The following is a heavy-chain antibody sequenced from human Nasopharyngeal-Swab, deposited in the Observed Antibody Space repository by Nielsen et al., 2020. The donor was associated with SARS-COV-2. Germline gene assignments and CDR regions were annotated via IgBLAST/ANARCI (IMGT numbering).Heavy chain of an antibody. Sequence: GESLKISCAASGFTFSNYWMTWVRQAPGRGLEWVANIKQDGSKKNYVDSVEGRFTISRDDAMNSLYLQMTSLRAEDTAVYYCATHNDYRFENWGQGTLVTVSS. CDR2: IKQDGSKK. CDR1: GFTFSNYW. V-gene: IGHV3-7*05. CDR3: ATHNDYRFEN. D-gene: IGHD4-11*01. J-gene: IGHJ4*02.